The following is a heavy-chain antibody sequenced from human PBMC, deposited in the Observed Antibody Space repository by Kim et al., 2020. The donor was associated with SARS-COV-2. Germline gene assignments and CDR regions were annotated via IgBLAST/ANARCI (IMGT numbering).Heavy chain of an antibody. CDR3: ARPLSGSYPELFDY. Sequence: NPPLKSRVTISVDTSKNQFSLKLSSVTAADTAVYYCARPLSGSYPELFDYWGQGTLVTVSS. V-gene: IGHV4-39*01. D-gene: IGHD1-26*01. J-gene: IGHJ4*02.